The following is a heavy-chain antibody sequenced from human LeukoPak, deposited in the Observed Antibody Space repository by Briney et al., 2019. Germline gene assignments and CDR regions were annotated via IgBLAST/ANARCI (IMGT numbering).Heavy chain of an antibody. V-gene: IGHV1-2*02. J-gene: IGHJ4*02. Sequence: ASVKVSCKASGYTFTGYYMHWVRQAPGQGLEWMGWINPNSGGTNYAQKFQGRVTMTRDTSISTAYMELSRLRSDDTAVYYCAGDHYYDSSGYLFDYWGQGTLVTVSS. CDR2: INPNSGGT. D-gene: IGHD3-22*01. CDR3: AGDHYYDSSGYLFDY. CDR1: GYTFTGYY.